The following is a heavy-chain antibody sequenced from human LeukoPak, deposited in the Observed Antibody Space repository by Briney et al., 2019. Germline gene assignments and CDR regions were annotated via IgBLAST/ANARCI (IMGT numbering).Heavy chain of an antibody. CDR1: GGTFSSYA. CDR2: IIPIFGIA. J-gene: IGHJ6*02. V-gene: IGHV1-69*04. Sequence: SVKVSCKASGGTFSSYAISWVRQAPGQGLEWMGRIIPIFGIANYAQKFQGRVTITADKSTSTAYMELSSLRSEDTAVYYCARDNSGYSNHNYYYYGMDVWGQGTTVTVSS. CDR3: ARDNSGYSNHNYYYYGMDV. D-gene: IGHD4-11*01.